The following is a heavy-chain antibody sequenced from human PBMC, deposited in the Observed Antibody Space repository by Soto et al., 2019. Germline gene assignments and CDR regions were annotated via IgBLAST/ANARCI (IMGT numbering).Heavy chain of an antibody. CDR1: GYTFTGYY. V-gene: IGHV1-2*04. CDR3: ARESGSYSGWFDP. D-gene: IGHD1-26*01. J-gene: IGHJ5*02. CDR2: INPNSGGT. Sequence: ASVKVSCKASGYTFTGYYMHWVRQAPGQGLEWMGWINPNSGGTNYAQKFQGWVTMTRDTSISTAYMELSRLRSDDTAVCYCARESGSYSGWFDPWGQGTLVTVSS.